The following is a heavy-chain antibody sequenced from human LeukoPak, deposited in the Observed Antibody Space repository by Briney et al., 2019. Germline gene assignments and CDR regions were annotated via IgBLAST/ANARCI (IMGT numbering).Heavy chain of an antibody. Sequence: GGSLRLSSAASGFTFSDYSFNWVRQAPGEGLEWVSYISSSGSPIYYADSLKGRFTISRDNAKNSLYLQMNSLRAEDTAVYYCVRDPPRTVPGIDFDYWGQGTLVTVSS. V-gene: IGHV3-48*01. J-gene: IGHJ4*02. CDR3: VRDPPRTVPGIDFDY. CDR2: ISSSGSPI. CDR1: GFTFSDYS. D-gene: IGHD6-19*01.